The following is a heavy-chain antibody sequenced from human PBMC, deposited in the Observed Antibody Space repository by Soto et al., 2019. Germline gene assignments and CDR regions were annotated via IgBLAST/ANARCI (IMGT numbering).Heavy chain of an antibody. D-gene: IGHD2-15*01. Sequence: SESLSLTCSVSGDSISTVDYFWAWIRQPPGQALEYIGYIYKSTTTYYNPSFEGRVAISLDTSKSQFSLTVTSVTAADTAVYFCARGRYCLTGRCFPNWFDSWGQGTLVTVSS. CDR1: GDSISTVDYF. CDR3: ARGRYCLTGRCFPNWFDS. CDR2: IYKSTTT. V-gene: IGHV4-30-4*01. J-gene: IGHJ5*01.